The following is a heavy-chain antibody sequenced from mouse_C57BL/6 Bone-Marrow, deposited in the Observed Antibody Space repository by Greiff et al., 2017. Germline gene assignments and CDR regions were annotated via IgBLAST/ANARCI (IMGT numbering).Heavy chain of an antibody. D-gene: IGHD1-1*01. CDR1: GYTFTSYT. CDR2: INPSSGYT. J-gene: IGHJ2*01. V-gene: IGHV1-4*01. CDR3: ASVALDN. Sequence: QVQLKESGAELARPGASVKMSCKASGYTFTSYTMHWVKQRPGQGLEWIGYINPSSGYTKYNQKFKDKATLTADKSSSTAYMQLSSLTSEDSAVYYCASVALDNWGQGTTLTVSS.